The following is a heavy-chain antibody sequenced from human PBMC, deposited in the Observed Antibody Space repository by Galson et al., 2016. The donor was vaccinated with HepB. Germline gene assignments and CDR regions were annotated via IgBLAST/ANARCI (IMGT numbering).Heavy chain of an antibody. CDR3: AGGIYYDSTKVLDI. CDR2: ISGGAENT. CDR1: GFTFGDYG. D-gene: IGHD3-22*01. V-gene: IGHV3-23*01. Sequence: SLRLSCAASGFTFGDYGMSWVRQPPGRGLEWVSTISGGAENTHYADSVKGRFTISRDNAKNTLYLQMNSLRVEDTAVYYCAGGIYYDSTKVLDIWGQGTMVTVSS. J-gene: IGHJ3*02.